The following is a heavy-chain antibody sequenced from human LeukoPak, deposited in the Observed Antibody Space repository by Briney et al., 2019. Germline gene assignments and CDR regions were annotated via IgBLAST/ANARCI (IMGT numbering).Heavy chain of an antibody. V-gene: IGHV3-23*01. J-gene: IGHJ4*02. CDR1: GFTFSSYA. Sequence: PGGSLRLLCAASGFTFSSYAMSWVRQAPGKGLECVSAVSGSGDNTYYAGYVKGRFTISRDNSKNTLYLQMNSLRAEDTAVYYCAKGGGYSYGFHYFDYWGQGTLVTVSS. D-gene: IGHD5-18*01. CDR3: AKGGGYSYGFHYFDY. CDR2: VSGSGDNT.